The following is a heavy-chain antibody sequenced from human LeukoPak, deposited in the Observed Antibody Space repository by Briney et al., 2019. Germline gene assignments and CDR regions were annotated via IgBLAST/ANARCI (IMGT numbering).Heavy chain of an antibody. D-gene: IGHD3-22*01. CDR1: GYTFTDYT. J-gene: IGHJ4*02. Sequence: ASVKVSCKASGYTFTDYTMHWLRQAPGQRLDWMGWINGGSGNTKYSPEFQGRVTITRDTSASTAYMELSSLRSEDTAVYYCANPRYDSSGYYYVDWGQGALVTVSS. V-gene: IGHV1-3*01. CDR2: INGGSGNT. CDR3: ANPRYDSSGYYYVD.